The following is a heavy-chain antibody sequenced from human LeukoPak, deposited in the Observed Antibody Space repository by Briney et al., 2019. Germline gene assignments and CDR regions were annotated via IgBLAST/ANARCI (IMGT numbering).Heavy chain of an antibody. J-gene: IGHJ6*02. CDR3: AKDFRGYDLYGMDV. CDR2: ISYDGSNK. V-gene: IGHV3-30*18. CDR1: GFIFSSYG. D-gene: IGHD5-12*01. Sequence: PGRSLRLSCAASGFIFSSYGMHWVRQAPGKGLEWVAVISYDGSNKYYADSVKGRFTISRDNSKNTLYLQMNSLRAEDTAVYYCAKDFRGYDLYGMDVWGQGTTVTVSS.